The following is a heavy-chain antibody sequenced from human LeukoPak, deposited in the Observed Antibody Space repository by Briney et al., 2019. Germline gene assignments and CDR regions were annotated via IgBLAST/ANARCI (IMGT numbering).Heavy chain of an antibody. CDR3: ASSSRTGDCSSTSCYAPYY. V-gene: IGHV1-69*05. D-gene: IGHD2-2*01. CDR2: IIPIFGTA. CDR1: GGTFSSYA. J-gene: IGHJ4*02. Sequence: SVKVSCKASGGTFSSYAISWVRQAPGQGLEWMGGIIPIFGTANYAQKFQGRVTITTDESTSTAYMELSSLRSEDTAVYYCASSSRTGDCSSTSCYAPYYWGQGTLVTVSS.